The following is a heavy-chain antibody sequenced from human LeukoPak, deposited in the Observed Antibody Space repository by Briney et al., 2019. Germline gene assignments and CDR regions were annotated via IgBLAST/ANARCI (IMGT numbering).Heavy chain of an antibody. D-gene: IGHD2-21*01. J-gene: IGHJ3*01. CDR2: FSSVGSYK. V-gene: IGHV3-21*01. CDR3: ARGGKKGGSDSLHP. Sequence: GGSLRLSCAASGFIFSDYDMNWVRQAPGQGLEWVALFSSVGSYKYYADSVKGRFTISRDNAKSLVYLQLNSLRAGDTALYYCARGGKKGGSDSLHPWGPGTMVTVAS. CDR1: GFIFSDYD.